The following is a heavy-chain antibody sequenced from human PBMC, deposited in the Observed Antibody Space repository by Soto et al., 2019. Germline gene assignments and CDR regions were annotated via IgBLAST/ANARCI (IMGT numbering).Heavy chain of an antibody. J-gene: IGHJ4*02. Sequence: ASVKVSCKASGYTFTTYAIHWVRQAPGQRPEWMGWINTGKGNTRYSQKFQCRVTFARDTLATTVYLELSSLKSEDTAVYYCASESTVVLRSFFDYWGQGSLVTVSS. D-gene: IGHD2-8*01. CDR1: GYTFTTYA. CDR2: INTGKGNT. CDR3: ASESTVVLRSFFDY. V-gene: IGHV1-3*04.